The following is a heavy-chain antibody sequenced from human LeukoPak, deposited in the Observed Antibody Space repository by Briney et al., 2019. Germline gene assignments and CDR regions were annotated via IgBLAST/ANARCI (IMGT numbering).Heavy chain of an antibody. D-gene: IGHD3-10*01. Sequence: ASVKVSCKASGYTFTSYYMHWVRQAPGQGLEWMGIINPSGGNTNYAQKFQGRVTMTRDMSTSTVYMELSSLRSEDTAVYYCARGYYYGSGSYYVEDYWGQGTLVTVSS. J-gene: IGHJ4*02. V-gene: IGHV1-46*01. CDR1: GYTFTSYY. CDR2: INPSGGNT. CDR3: ARGYYYGSGSYYVEDY.